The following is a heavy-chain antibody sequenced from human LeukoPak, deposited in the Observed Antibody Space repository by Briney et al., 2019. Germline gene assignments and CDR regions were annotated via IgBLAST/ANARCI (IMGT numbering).Heavy chain of an antibody. J-gene: IGHJ5*02. Sequence: SETLSLTCAVSGGSISSSNWWSWVRQPPGKGLEWIGEIYHSGSTNYNPSLKSRVTISVDRSKNQFSLKLSSVTAADTAVYYCARGKTDIVVVGWFDPWGQGTLVTVSS. CDR2: IYHSGST. D-gene: IGHD2-2*01. CDR1: GGSISSSNW. V-gene: IGHV4-4*02. CDR3: ARGKTDIVVVGWFDP.